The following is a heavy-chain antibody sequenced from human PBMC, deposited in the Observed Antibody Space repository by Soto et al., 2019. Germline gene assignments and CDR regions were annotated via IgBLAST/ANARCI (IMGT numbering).Heavy chain of an antibody. CDR1: GYSFTSYW. CDR3: ARSIYCSGGSCYPDAFDI. J-gene: IGHJ3*02. V-gene: IGHV5-51*01. Sequence: PGESLKISCKGSGYSFTSYWIGWVRQMPGKGLEWMGIIYPGDSDTRYSPSFQGQVTISADKSISTAYLQWSSLKASDTAMYYFARSIYCSGGSCYPDAFDIWGQGTMVTVSS. CDR2: IYPGDSDT. D-gene: IGHD2-15*01.